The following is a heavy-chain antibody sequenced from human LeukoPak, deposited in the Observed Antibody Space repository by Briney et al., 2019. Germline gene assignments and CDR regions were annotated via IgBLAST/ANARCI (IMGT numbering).Heavy chain of an antibody. CDR3: TRGIGEAFDP. Sequence: GGSLRLSCAASGFTSSSYWIHWVRQAPGKGLMWVSRINTDGGFTDYADSVKGRFTVSRDNAKNTLFLQMNSLRAEDTAVYYCTRGIGEAFDPWGPGTLVTVSS. J-gene: IGHJ5*02. CDR1: GFTSSSYW. D-gene: IGHD2-21*01. CDR2: INTDGGFT. V-gene: IGHV3-74*01.